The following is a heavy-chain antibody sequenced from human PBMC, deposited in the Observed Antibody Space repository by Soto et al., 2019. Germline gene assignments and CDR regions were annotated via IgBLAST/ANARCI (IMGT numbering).Heavy chain of an antibody. CDR1: GYTFSGYS. V-gene: IGHV1-18*04. CDR2: ISGYNGNT. D-gene: IGHD2-21*01. Sequence: ASVKVSCKACGYTFSGYSITWVRQAPGQGLEWMGRISGYNGNTNYARTLRGRLTLTTDTSTSTAYMELRSLTSDDTAVYYCARDVFCGGPRACPAMDVCCQGITVTLSS. J-gene: IGHJ6*02. CDR3: ARDVFCGGPRACPAMDV.